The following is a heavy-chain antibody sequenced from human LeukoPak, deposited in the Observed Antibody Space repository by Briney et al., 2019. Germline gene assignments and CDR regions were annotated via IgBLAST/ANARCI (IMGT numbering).Heavy chain of an antibody. J-gene: IGHJ4*02. Sequence: ASVKVSCKASGGTFSSYAISWVRQAPGQGLEWMGGIIPIFGTANYAQKFQGRVTITADESTSTAYMELSSLRSEDTAVYYCARDGNNADYYDSSGTNFDYWGQGTLVTVSS. CDR3: ARDGNNADYYDSSGTNFDY. CDR2: IIPIFGTA. V-gene: IGHV1-69*13. D-gene: IGHD3-22*01. CDR1: GGTFSSYA.